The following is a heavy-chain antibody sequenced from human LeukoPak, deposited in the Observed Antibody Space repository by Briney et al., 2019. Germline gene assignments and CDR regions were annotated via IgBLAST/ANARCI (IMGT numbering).Heavy chain of an antibody. CDR2: IYYTGST. J-gene: IGHJ4*02. Sequence: SETLSLTCTVSGGSISSYYWSWIRQPPGKGLEWIGYIYYTGSTNYNPSLKSRVIISVDTSRSQFSLRLNSVTAADTALYYCARRNYYDSSGFDYWGQGTLVTVSS. CDR3: ARRNYYDSSGFDY. V-gene: IGHV4-59*08. CDR1: GGSISSYY. D-gene: IGHD3-22*01.